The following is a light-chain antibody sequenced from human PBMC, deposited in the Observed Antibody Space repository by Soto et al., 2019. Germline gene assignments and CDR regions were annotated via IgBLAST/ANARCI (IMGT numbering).Light chain of an antibody. CDR1: QSVSSY. V-gene: IGKV3-11*01. CDR2: DAS. CDR3: QQRSNWPGT. Sequence: EIVLTQSPATLSLSPGERATLSCRASQSVSSYLAWYQQKPGQAPRLLIYDASNRATGIPARFSGSGSGTDFTLTISSLEPEDFAVDYCQQRSNWPGTFGQGTKVEI. J-gene: IGKJ1*01.